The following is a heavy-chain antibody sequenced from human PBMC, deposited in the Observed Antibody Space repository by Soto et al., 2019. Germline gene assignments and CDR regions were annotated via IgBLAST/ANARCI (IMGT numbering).Heavy chain of an antibody. CDR1: GGTVSSYA. D-gene: IGHD6-13*01. CDR2: IIPIFGTA. J-gene: IGHJ4*02. CDR3: ARDRQQLVLGYYFDC. Sequence: SVKVSCKASGGTVSSYAISWVRQAPGQGLEWMGGIIPIFGTANYAQKFQGRVTITADESTSTAYMELSSLRSEDTAVYYCARDRQQLVLGYYFDCWGQGTLVTVSS. V-gene: IGHV1-69*13.